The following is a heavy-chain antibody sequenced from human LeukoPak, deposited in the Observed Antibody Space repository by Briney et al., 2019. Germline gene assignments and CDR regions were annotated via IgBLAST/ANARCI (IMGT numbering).Heavy chain of an antibody. V-gene: IGHV1-8*03. D-gene: IGHD3-22*01. CDR2: MNPNSGNT. Sequence: ASVKVSCKASGYTFTSYDINWVRQATGQGLEWMGWMNPNSGNTGYAQKFQGRVTITRNTSISTAYMELSSLRSEDTAVYYCARASARHGYYYFDYWGQGTLVTVSS. J-gene: IGHJ4*02. CDR1: GYTFTSYD. CDR3: ARASARHGYYYFDY.